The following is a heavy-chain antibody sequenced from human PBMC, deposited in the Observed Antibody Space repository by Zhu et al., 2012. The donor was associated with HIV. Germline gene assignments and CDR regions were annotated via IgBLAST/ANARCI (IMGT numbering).Heavy chain of an antibody. CDR2: IHHSGTT. D-gene: IGHD3-10*01. V-gene: IGHV4-30-4*08. CDR3: ARADGSGTYYYYYMDV. CDR1: GGSISSGDYY. J-gene: IGHJ6*03. Sequence: QVQLQESGPGLVKPLQTLSLTCTVSGGSISSGDYYWSWIRQPPGKGLEWIAYIHHSGTTYYNPSLKSRLSISIDASKNQFSLRLSSVSAADTAVYFCARADGSGTYYYYYMDVWGKGTTVTVSS.